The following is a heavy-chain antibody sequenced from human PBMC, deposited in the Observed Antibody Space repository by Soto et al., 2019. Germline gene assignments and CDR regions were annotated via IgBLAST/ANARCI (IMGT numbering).Heavy chain of an antibody. D-gene: IGHD6-25*01. V-gene: IGHV3-7*01. CDR3: ARLTRGSSGDY. CDR2: IKEDGSDK. CDR1: GFTFNTYW. Sequence: EVQLVESGGDLVQPGGSLRLSCVASGFTFNTYWMSWVRQAPGKGLEWVANIKEDGSDKYYVDSVKGRFTISRDNAKNLLYLQMNSLGAGDTAMYYCARLTRGSSGDYWGQGTLVTVSS. J-gene: IGHJ4*02.